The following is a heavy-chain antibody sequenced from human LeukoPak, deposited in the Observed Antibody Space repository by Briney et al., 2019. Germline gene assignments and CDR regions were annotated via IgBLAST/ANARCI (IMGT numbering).Heavy chain of an antibody. V-gene: IGHV3-74*01. J-gene: IGHJ4*02. Sequence: GGSLRLSCAASGFTLGDFWVFWVRQAPGKGLVWVSRIEGDGSRTNTADSVKGRFTISRDNSKNTLYLQMSSLRAEDTAVYYCAKVVGYCSGGSCYSIGYYFDYWGQGTLVTVSS. D-gene: IGHD2-15*01. CDR2: IEGDGSRT. CDR1: GFTLGDFW. CDR3: AKVVGYCSGGSCYSIGYYFDY.